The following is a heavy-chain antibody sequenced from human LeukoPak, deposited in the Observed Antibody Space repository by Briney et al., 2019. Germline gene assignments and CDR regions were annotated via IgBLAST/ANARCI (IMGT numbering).Heavy chain of an antibody. D-gene: IGHD6-13*01. CDR1: GGSISSYY. CDR2: IYYSGST. CDR3: ARHLRGEQQLSGFDY. Sequence: SETLSLTCTVSGGSISSYYWSWIRQPPGKGLEWIGYIYYSGSTKYNPSLRSRVTISADTSKNQFSLKLSSVAAADTAVYYCARHLRGEQQLSGFDYWGQGTPVTVSS. J-gene: IGHJ4*02. V-gene: IGHV4-59*08.